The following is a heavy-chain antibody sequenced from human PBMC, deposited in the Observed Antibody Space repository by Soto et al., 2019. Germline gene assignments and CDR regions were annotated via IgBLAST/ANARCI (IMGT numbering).Heavy chain of an antibody. D-gene: IGHD6-19*01. J-gene: IGHJ4*02. CDR2: IHSGGSDM. Sequence: DVQLVESGGGLVQPGGSLRLSCAASAFTFSDYHMNWVRQAPGKGLEWVAYIHSGGSDMSYADSVKGRFTISRDNAKNSVYLQMHSLRDEDTAVYYCARGLLTSISGWHFDYWGQGTLVTVSS. CDR3: ARGLLTSISGWHFDY. V-gene: IGHV3-48*02. CDR1: AFTFSDYH.